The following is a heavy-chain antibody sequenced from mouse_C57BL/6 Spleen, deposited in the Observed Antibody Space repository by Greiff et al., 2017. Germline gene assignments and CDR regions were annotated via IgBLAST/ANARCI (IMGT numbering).Heavy chain of an antibody. V-gene: IGHV1-26*01. J-gene: IGHJ4*01. CDR3: ARFYGNYDYAMDY. Sequence: VQLQQSGPELVKPGASVKISCKASGYTFTDYYMNWVKQSHGKSLEWIGDINPNNGGTSYNQKFKGKATLTVDKSSRTAYMELRSLTSEDSAVYYCARFYGNYDYAMDYWGQGTSVTVSS. D-gene: IGHD2-1*01. CDR2: INPNNGGT. CDR1: GYTFTDYY.